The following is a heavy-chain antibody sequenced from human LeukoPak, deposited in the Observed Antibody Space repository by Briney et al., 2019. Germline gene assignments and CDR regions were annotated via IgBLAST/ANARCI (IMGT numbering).Heavy chain of an antibody. V-gene: IGHV1-69*13. CDR3: ARVEDCSSTSCHAPMDV. D-gene: IGHD2-2*01. CDR2: IIPIFGTA. Sequence: GASVKVSCKASGGTFSSYAISWVRQAPGQGLEWMGGIIPIFGTANYAQKFQGRVTITADESTSTAYMELSSLRSEDTAVYYCARVEDCSSTSCHAPMDVWGKGTTATVSS. J-gene: IGHJ6*03. CDR1: GGTFSSYA.